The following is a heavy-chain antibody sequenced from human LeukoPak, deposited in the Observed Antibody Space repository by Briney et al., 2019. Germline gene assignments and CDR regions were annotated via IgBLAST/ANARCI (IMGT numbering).Heavy chain of an antibody. CDR3: ARTIAALAPYYYYYMDV. CDR2: IYVSGST. Sequence: SETLSLTCTVSGGSISSYYWSWIRQPAGKGLEWIGRIYVSGSTNYNPSLKSRVTMSVETSKNQFSLKLSSVTAADTAVYYCARTIAALAPYYYYYMDVWGKGTTVTVSS. V-gene: IGHV4-4*07. D-gene: IGHD6-6*01. CDR1: GGSISSYY. J-gene: IGHJ6*03.